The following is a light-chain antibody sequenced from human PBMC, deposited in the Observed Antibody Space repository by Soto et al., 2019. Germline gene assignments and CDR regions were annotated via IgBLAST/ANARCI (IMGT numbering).Light chain of an antibody. V-gene: IGKV3-11*01. Sequence: EIVLTQSPAPLSLSPGERATLSCRASQSVSSYLAWYQQKPGQAPRLLIYDASNRATGIPARFSGSGSGTDFTLTISSLEPEDVAVYYCQQRSNWPITLGPGTKVDI. CDR1: QSVSSY. CDR2: DAS. J-gene: IGKJ3*01. CDR3: QQRSNWPIT.